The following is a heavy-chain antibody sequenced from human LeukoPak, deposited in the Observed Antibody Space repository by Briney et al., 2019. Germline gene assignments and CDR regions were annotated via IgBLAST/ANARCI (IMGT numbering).Heavy chain of an antibody. V-gene: IGHV3-21*01. CDR2: ISSSSSYI. J-gene: IGHJ4*02. D-gene: IGHD1-26*01. Sequence: GGSLRLSCAASGFTFSSYSMNWVRQAPGKGLEWVSSISSSSSYIYYADSVKGRFTISRDNAKNSLYLQMNSLRAEDTAVYYCARGGFAWELLENFDYWGQGTLVTVSS. CDR1: GFTFSSYS. CDR3: ARGGFAWELLENFDY.